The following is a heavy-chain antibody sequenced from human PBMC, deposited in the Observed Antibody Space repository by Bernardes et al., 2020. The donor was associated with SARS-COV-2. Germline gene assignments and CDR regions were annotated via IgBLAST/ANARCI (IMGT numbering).Heavy chain of an antibody. CDR2: IVVGSGNT. CDR1: GFTFTSSA. Sequence: SVKVSCKASGFTFTSSAVQLVRQSRGQRLEWIGWIVVGSGNTNYAQKFQERVTITRDMSTSTAYMELSSLRSEDTAVYYCAAATLHYDSSGYYSENWFDPWGQGTLVTVSS. CDR3: AAATLHYDSSGYYSENWFDP. V-gene: IGHV1-58*01. D-gene: IGHD3-22*01. J-gene: IGHJ5*02.